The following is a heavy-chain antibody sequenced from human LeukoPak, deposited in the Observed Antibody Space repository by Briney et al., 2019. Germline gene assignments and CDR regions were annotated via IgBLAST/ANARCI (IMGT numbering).Heavy chain of an antibody. D-gene: IGHD1-26*01. Sequence: GGSLRLSCAASGFPFSSYGVQWVRRATGRGLEWVAVISYDGSNKYYADSVKGRFTIYRDNSKNTLYLQMNSLRAEDTAVYYCAKAPERELDYWGQGTLVTVSS. CDR3: AKAPERELDY. V-gene: IGHV3-30*18. CDR2: ISYDGSNK. CDR1: GFPFSSYG. J-gene: IGHJ4*02.